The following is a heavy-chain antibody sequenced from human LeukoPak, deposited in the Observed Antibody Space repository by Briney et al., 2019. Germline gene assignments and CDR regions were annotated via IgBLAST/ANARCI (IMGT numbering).Heavy chain of an antibody. Sequence: ASVKVSCKASGYTLTGYYMHWVRQATGQGLEWMGWMNPNIGNTAYTQKFQGRVTMTRNTSISTAYMELSSLRSEDTAVYYCARMAGGPDYWGQGTLVTVSS. V-gene: IGHV1-8*02. D-gene: IGHD1-26*01. J-gene: IGHJ4*02. CDR3: ARMAGGPDY. CDR1: GYTLTGYY. CDR2: MNPNIGNT.